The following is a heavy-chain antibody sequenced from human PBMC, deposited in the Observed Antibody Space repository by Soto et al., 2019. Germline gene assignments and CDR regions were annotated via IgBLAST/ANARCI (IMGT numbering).Heavy chain of an antibody. J-gene: IGHJ6*02. V-gene: IGHV3-21*01. Sequence: GGALRLSCAASGFTFSSYSMNWVRQAPGKGLEWVSSISSSSSYIYYADSVKGRFTIPRDNAKNSLYLQMNSLRAEETAVYYCAGKSGYSYGYDYSYYYGMDVWGQGTTVTVSS. D-gene: IGHD5-18*01. CDR2: ISSSSSYI. CDR3: AGKSGYSYGYDYSYYYGMDV. CDR1: GFTFSSYS.